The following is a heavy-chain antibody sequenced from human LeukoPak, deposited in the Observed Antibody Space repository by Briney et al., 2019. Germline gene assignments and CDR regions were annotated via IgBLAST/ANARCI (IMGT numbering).Heavy chain of an antibody. CDR3: ARGGALVRGENWFDP. CDR2: IYYSGST. V-gene: IGHV4-59*11. J-gene: IGHJ5*02. CDR1: GGSISSHY. D-gene: IGHD6-6*01. Sequence: SETLSLTCTVSGGSISSHYWSWIRQPPGKGLEWIGYIYYSGSTNYNPSLKSRVTISVDTSKNQFSLKLSSVTAADTAVYYCARGGALVRGENWFDPWGQGTLVTVSS.